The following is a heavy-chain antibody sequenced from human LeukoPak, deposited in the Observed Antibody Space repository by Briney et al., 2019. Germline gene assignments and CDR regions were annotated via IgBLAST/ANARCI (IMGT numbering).Heavy chain of an antibody. CDR2: ISGSGGST. CDR3: ARYSELEGLYFDY. D-gene: IGHD1-1*01. CDR1: GFTFSSYA. Sequence: GGSLRLSCAASGFTFSSYAMSWVRQAPGKGLEWVSSISGSGGSTYYADSVKGRFTISRDNSKNTLYLQMNSLRAEDTAVYYCARYSELEGLYFDYWGQGTLVTVSS. J-gene: IGHJ4*02. V-gene: IGHV3-23*01.